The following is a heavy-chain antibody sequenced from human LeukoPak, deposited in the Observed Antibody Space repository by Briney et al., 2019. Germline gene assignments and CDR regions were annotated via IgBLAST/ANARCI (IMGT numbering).Heavy chain of an antibody. CDR2: IYYSGNT. Sequence: PSETLSLTCTVSGYSISSGYYWAWIRQPPGKGLEWIGSIYYSGNTYYNPSLKSRVTISVDTSKNQFSLKLSSVTAADTAVYFCARDRVLRDYMDVWGKGTTVTVSS. J-gene: IGHJ6*03. CDR3: ARDRVLRDYMDV. D-gene: IGHD3-10*01. V-gene: IGHV4-38-2*02. CDR1: GYSISSGYY.